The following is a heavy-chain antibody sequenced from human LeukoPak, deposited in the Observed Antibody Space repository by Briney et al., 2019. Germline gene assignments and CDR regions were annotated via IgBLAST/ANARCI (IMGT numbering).Heavy chain of an antibody. V-gene: IGHV3-11*01. CDR2: ISSSGSTI. J-gene: IGHJ4*02. CDR3: ARDAARGGSYWLDY. CDR1: GFNFSDYY. Sequence: GGSLRLSCAASGFNFSDYYMSWIRQAPGKGLEWVSYISSSGSTIYYADSVKGRFTISRDNAKNSLYLQMNSLRAEDSAVYYCARDAARGGSYWLDYWGQGTLVTVSS. D-gene: IGHD1-26*01.